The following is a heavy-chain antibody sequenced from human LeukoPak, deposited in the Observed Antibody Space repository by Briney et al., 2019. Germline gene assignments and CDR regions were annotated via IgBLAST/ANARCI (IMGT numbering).Heavy chain of an antibody. J-gene: IGHJ3*02. V-gene: IGHV1-69*13. Sequence: SVKVSCKASGGTFSSYAISWVRQATGQGLEWMGGIIPIFGTANYAQKFQGRVTITADESASTAYMELSSLRSEDTAVYYCAREIASSGSYYDHDAFDIWGQGTMVTVSS. CDR3: AREIASSGSYYDHDAFDI. D-gene: IGHD1-26*01. CDR1: GGTFSSYA. CDR2: IIPIFGTA.